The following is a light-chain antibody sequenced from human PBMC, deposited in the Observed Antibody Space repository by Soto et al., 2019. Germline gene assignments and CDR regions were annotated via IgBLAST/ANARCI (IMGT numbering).Light chain of an antibody. V-gene: IGKV3-11*01. CDR1: QSITNY. J-gene: IGKJ5*01. CDR2: DVS. CDR3: QQRSNWPQIT. Sequence: EIVLTQSPATLSLSPWEGATLSCRARQSITNYLAWYQQKPGQAPRLLIYDVSNRASGIPARFSGSGSGTDFTLTISSLEPEDFAVYYCQQRSNWPQITVGQGTRLEIK.